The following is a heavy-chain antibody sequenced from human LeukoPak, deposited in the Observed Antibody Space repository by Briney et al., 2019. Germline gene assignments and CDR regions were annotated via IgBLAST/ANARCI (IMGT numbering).Heavy chain of an antibody. CDR1: GLTFNNYD. D-gene: IGHD3-22*01. CDR3: RYYFGSRDNDGAFDM. V-gene: IGHV3-30*03. Sequence: GGSLRLSCAASGLTFNNYDMHWVRQAPGKGLEWVAFISYDGKRKYYADSVKGRFTISRDISKHTLSLQMNSLRDEDTAVYYCRYYFGSRDNDGAFDMWGQGTLVVVSA. CDR2: ISYDGKRK. J-gene: IGHJ3*02.